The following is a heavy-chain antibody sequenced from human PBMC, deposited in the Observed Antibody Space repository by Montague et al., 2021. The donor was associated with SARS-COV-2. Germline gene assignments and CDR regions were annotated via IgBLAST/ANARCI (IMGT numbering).Heavy chain of an antibody. CDR3: ARTKDDYYDSSGPLDY. V-gene: IGHV3-53*04. CDR2: IYKDGTT. J-gene: IGHJ4*02. CDR1: TFTVSSNY. D-gene: IGHD3-22*01. Sequence: SLRLSCAASTFTVSSNYMSWVRQAPGKGLEWVSVIYKDGTTYYADSVKGRFTISRHNSKNTLFLQMNSLTAEDTAMYYCARTKDDYYDSSGPLDYWGQGTLVIVSS.